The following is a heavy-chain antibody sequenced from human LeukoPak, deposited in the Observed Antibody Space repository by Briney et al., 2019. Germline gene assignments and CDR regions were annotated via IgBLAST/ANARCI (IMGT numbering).Heavy chain of an antibody. Sequence: SVKVSCKASGGTFSSYAISWVRQAPGQGLEWMGGIIPIFGTANYAQKFQGRVTITADESTSTAYMELSSLRSEDTAVYYCARSLAIFGVVIKTYYMDVWGEGTTVTVSS. CDR2: IIPIFGTA. V-gene: IGHV1-69*13. CDR3: ARSLAIFGVVIKTYYMDV. CDR1: GGTFSSYA. J-gene: IGHJ6*03. D-gene: IGHD3-3*01.